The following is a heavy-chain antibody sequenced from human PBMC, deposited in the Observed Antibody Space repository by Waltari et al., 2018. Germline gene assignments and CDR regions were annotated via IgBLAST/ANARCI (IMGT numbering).Heavy chain of an antibody. Sequence: QVQLQESGPGLVKPSETLSLTCAVSGYSISSGYYWGWIRQPPGKGLEWIGSIYHSGRPYYNPSLKSRVTISGEPSKNQVSLKLGSVTAADTAVYYCARDSPTGSMGYSYGHGTDYWGQGTLVTVSS. D-gene: IGHD5-18*01. CDR2: IYHSGRP. CDR3: ARDSPTGSMGYSYGHGTDY. V-gene: IGHV4-38-2*02. CDR1: GYSISSGYY. J-gene: IGHJ4*02.